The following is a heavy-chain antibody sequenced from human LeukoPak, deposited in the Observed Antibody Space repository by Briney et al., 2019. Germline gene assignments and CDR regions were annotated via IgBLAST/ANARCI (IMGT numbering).Heavy chain of an antibody. V-gene: IGHV3-7*01. CDR3: VRDRWGSASFLDY. CDR2: IKEDGSEK. Sequence: PGGSLRLSCAASGFIFSSHWMSWVRQAPGKGLEWVTNIKEDGSEKNYVDSVKGRFTISRDNAKNSLYLQMNNLRAEDTAVYYCVRDRWGSASFLDYWGQGTLVTVSS. J-gene: IGHJ4*02. D-gene: IGHD3-16*01. CDR1: GFIFSSHW.